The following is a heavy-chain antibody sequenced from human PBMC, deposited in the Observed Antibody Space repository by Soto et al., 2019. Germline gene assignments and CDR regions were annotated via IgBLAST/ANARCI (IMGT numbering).Heavy chain of an antibody. CDR1: GYTFSSYG. J-gene: IGHJ4*02. CDR2: IYPDDSDT. V-gene: IGHV5-51*01. Sequence: RASVKVSCKASGYTFSSYGISWVRQMPGEGLEWLGIIYPDDSDTRYSPSFLGQVTISADKSIKTTYLQWSSLKASDTAIYFCASSVLVTSTMNYFDLWGQGTLVTVSS. D-gene: IGHD2-8*02. CDR3: ASSVLVTSTMNYFDL.